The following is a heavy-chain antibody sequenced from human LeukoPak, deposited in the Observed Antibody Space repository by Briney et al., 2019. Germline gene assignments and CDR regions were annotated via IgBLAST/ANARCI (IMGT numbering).Heavy chain of an antibody. V-gene: IGHV4-61*02. CDR3: ARDLMITFGGVIVSYACDI. CDR2: IYTSGST. Sequence: PSETLSLTCTVSGGSISSGGYYGSWVRQPAGKGLEWIGRIYTSGSTNYNPSLKTRVTISVDTSKNQFSLRLSSVTAADTAVYYCARDLMITFGGVIVSYACDIWGQGTMVTVSS. CDR1: GGSISSGGYY. D-gene: IGHD3-16*02. J-gene: IGHJ3*02.